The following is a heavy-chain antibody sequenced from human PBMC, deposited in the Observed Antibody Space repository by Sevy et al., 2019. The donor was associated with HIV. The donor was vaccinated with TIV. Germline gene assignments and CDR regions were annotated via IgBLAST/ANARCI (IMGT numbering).Heavy chain of an antibody. Sequence: GGSLRLSCAASGFPFSDAWMNWVRQAPGKGLEWVGLIKNENEGGTTDFAAPVKGRFTISRDDSKNTLFLQMSSLKTEDTAIYFCPTDWGSGTTWVSAFDLWGQGTMVTVSS. CDR3: PTDWGSGTTWVSAFDL. CDR1: GFPFSDAW. CDR2: IKNENEGGTT. D-gene: IGHD1-7*01. J-gene: IGHJ3*01. V-gene: IGHV3-15*01.